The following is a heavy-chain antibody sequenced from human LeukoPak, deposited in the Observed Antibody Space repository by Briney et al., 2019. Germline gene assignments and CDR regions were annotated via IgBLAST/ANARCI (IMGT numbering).Heavy chain of an antibody. CDR3: AKQIGYVRDYFDC. CDR1: GFTSSTFA. V-gene: IGHV3-23*01. Sequence: GGSLRLSCEASGFTSSTFANFAMSWVRQAPGEGLQWVSGISGSGGSTYYADSVKGRFTISRDNSKNTLYLQVNSLRAEDTAVYYCAKQIGYVRDYFDCWGREPRSPSPQ. D-gene: IGHD2-15*01. J-gene: IGHJ4*02. CDR2: ISGSGGST.